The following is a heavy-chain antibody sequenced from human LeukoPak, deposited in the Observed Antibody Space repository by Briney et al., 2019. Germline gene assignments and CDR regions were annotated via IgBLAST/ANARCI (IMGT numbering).Heavy chain of an antibody. D-gene: IGHD3-9*01. CDR3: ASIYDLLTGFYSFYY. Sequence: GGSLRLSCAASGFTFRNFWMSWGRQAQGKGLECVANIKQDGSEKYYVGSVKGRFTISRDNAKNSLYLQMNSLRAEDTAVYYCASIYDLLTGFYSFYYWGQGTLVPVSS. V-gene: IGHV3-7*02. J-gene: IGHJ4*02. CDR1: GFTFRNFW. CDR2: IKQDGSEK.